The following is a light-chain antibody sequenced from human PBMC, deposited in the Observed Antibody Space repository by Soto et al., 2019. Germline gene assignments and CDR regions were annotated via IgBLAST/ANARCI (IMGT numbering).Light chain of an antibody. V-gene: IGKV1-8*01. CDR2: AAS. Sequence: IQMTQSPSSLSASVGDRFTITCRASQGISSYLAWYQQKPGKAPKLLIYAASTLQSGVPSRFSGSGSGTDFTLTISCLQSEDFATYYCQQYYSYPRTFGQGTKV. CDR1: QGISSY. J-gene: IGKJ1*01. CDR3: QQYYSYPRT.